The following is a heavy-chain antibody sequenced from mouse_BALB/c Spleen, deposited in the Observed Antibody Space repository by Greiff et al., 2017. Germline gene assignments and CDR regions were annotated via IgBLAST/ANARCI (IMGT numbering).Heavy chain of an antibody. J-gene: IGHJ3*01. D-gene: IGHD3-2*01. CDR1: GYSFTSYW. CDR3: AKEGETARATRFAY. Sequence: QVQLQQSGPQLVRPGASVKISCKASGYSFTSYWMHWVKQRPGQGLEWIGMIDPSDSETRLNQKFKDKATLTVDKSSSTAYMQLSSPTSEDSAVYYCAKEGETARATRFAYWGQGTLVTVSA. CDR2: IDPSDSET. V-gene: IGHV1-74*01.